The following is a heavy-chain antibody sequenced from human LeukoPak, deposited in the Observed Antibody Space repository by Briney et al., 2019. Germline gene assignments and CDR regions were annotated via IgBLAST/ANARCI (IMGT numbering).Heavy chain of an antibody. CDR3: AREYNYGHDY. D-gene: IGHD5-18*01. J-gene: IGHJ4*02. CDR1: GFTFSSYA. CDR2: ISYDGSNK. Sequence: GGCLRLSCAASGFTFSSYAMHWVRQAPGKGLEWVAVISYDGSNKYYADSVKGRFTISRDSSKNTLYLQMNSLRAEDTAVYYCAREYNYGHDYWGQGTLVTVSS. V-gene: IGHV3-30-3*01.